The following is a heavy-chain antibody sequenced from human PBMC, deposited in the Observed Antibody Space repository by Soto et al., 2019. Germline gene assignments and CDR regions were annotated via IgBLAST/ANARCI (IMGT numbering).Heavy chain of an antibody. Sequence: PGGSLRLSCAASGFTFSSYGMHWVRQAPGKGLEWVAVIWYDGSNKYYADSVKGRFTISRDNSRNTLYLQMNSLRAEDTAVYYCARLAVAGSYFDYWGQGTLVTVSS. CDR1: GFTFSSYG. D-gene: IGHD6-19*01. J-gene: IGHJ4*02. V-gene: IGHV3-33*01. CDR3: ARLAVAGSYFDY. CDR2: IWYDGSNK.